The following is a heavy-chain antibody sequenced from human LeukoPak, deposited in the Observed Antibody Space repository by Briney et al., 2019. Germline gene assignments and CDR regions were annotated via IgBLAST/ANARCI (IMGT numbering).Heavy chain of an antibody. Sequence: ASVKVSCKAPGYTFSEFEIHWVRQATGQGLEWMGWIHPDSGNTDYAQKFQDRLTMTRETSTTTAYMELSSLRSEDTAVYYCARLRYSGLDYWGQGSLVSVSS. CDR3: ARLRYSGLDY. V-gene: IGHV1-8*01. CDR2: IHPDSGNT. CDR1: GYTFSEFE. J-gene: IGHJ4*02. D-gene: IGHD1-26*01.